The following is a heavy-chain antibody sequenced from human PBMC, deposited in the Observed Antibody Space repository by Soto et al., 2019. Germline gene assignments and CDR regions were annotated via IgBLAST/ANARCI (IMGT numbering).Heavy chain of an antibody. CDR2: IYYSGST. Sequence: SETLSLTCTVSGCSSISGGYYWSWIRQHPGKGLEWIGYIYYSGSTYYNPSLKSRVTISVDTSKNQFSLKLSSVTAADTAVYYCARSRGDSGWYKDAFDIWGQGTMVTVSS. J-gene: IGHJ3*02. CDR3: ARSRGDSGWYKDAFDI. D-gene: IGHD6-19*01. CDR1: GCSSISGGYY. V-gene: IGHV4-31*03.